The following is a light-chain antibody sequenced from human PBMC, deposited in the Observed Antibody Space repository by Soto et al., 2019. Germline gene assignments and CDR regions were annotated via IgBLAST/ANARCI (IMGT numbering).Light chain of an antibody. Sequence: QTVVTQPHSVSGAPGQTITISCTGSSSNIGAGYDVHWYQQLPGRAPKLLIYGNNNRPSGVPDRFSGSKSGTSVSLAITGLRGEDEADYHCQSYDSSLTNAVFGGGTKLTVL. J-gene: IGLJ2*01. V-gene: IGLV1-40*01. CDR1: SSNIGAGYD. CDR3: QSYDSSLTNAV. CDR2: GNN.